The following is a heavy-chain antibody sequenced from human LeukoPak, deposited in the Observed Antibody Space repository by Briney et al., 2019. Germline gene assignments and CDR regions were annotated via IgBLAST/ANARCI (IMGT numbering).Heavy chain of an antibody. J-gene: IGHJ4*02. V-gene: IGHV1-69*02. CDR1: GGTFSSYT. Sequence: ASVKVSCKASGGTFSSYTISWVRQAPGQGLEWMGRIIPILGIANYVQKFQGRVTITADKSTSTAYMELSSLRSEDTAVYYCARGITMVRGVIAYYWGQGTLVTVSS. CDR2: IIPILGIA. D-gene: IGHD3-10*01. CDR3: ARGITMVRGVIAYY.